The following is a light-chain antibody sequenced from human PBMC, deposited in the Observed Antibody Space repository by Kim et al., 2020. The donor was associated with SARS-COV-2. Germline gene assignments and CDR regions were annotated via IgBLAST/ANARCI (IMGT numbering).Light chain of an antibody. CDR1: QSVTANY. CDR3: QQYGSSPRT. Sequence: EIVLTQSPGTLSLSPGERVTLSCRASQSVTANYLAWYRQKPGQAPSLLISGASSRATGIPDRFSGSGSGTDSTLTISRLEPEDFGMYYCQQYGSSPRTFGQGTKLEI. J-gene: IGKJ2*01. CDR2: GAS. V-gene: IGKV3-20*01.